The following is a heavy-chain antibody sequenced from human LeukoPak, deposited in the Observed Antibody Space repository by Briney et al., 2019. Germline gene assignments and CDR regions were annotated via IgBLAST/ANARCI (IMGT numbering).Heavy chain of an antibody. D-gene: IGHD4-17*01. J-gene: IGHJ6*03. Sequence: PGGSLTLSCAASGFTYSRYAMVWLRQARGQGLVWGSAISGSGGSTYYADSVRGRFTVSRDNSNTTLYLQMHSLSAEDTAVYYCAKADGDYGDYVLFGWRNHDYCYMDVWGKGTTVTVSS. CDR2: ISGSGGST. V-gene: IGHV3-23*01. CDR3: AKADGDYGDYVLFGWRNHDYCYMDV. CDR1: GFTYSRYA.